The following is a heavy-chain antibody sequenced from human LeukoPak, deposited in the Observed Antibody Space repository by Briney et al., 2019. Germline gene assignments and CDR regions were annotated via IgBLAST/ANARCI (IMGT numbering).Heavy chain of an antibody. Sequence: ASVKVSCKASGYTFTSYGITWVRQAPGQGLEWMGWINPISGGTNYAEKFQGRVTTTRDTSINTAYMEVTRLTSDDTAVYYCAREDGSFDYWGQGTLVIVSS. J-gene: IGHJ4*02. D-gene: IGHD5-24*01. CDR2: INPISGGT. V-gene: IGHV1-2*02. CDR3: AREDGSFDY. CDR1: GYTFTSYG.